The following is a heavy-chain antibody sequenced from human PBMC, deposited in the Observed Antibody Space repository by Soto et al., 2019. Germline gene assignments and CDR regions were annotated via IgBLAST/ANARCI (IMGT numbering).Heavy chain of an antibody. J-gene: IGHJ4*02. D-gene: IGHD3-16*01. CDR2: IYYSGST. CDR3: ARGFGRSHFDY. V-gene: IGHV4-31*03. Sequence: PSETLSLTCTVSGGSISSGGYYWSWIRQHPGKGLEWIGYIYYSGSTYYNPSLKSRVTISVDTSKNQLSLRVTSVTAADTAVYYCARGFGRSHFDYWGQGTLVTVSS. CDR1: GGSISSGGYY.